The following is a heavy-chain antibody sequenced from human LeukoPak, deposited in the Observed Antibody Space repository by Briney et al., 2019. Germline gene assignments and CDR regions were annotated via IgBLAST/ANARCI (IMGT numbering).Heavy chain of an antibody. V-gene: IGHV3-21*01. Sequence: GGSLRLSCAASGFTFSIYSMDWVRQAPGKGLEWVSSISSSGSYIYYADSLKGRFTISRDNAKNSLYLQMNSLRVEDTAVYYCARVAKFYYGSETYYFFEHWGQGTPVTASS. J-gene: IGHJ4*02. CDR2: ISSSGSYI. CDR3: ARVAKFYYGSETYYFFEH. CDR1: GFTFSIYS. D-gene: IGHD3-10*01.